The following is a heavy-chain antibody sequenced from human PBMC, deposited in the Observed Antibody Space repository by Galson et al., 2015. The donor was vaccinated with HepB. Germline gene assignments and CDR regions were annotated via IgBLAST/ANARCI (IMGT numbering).Heavy chain of an antibody. J-gene: IGHJ3*02. CDR1: GYTFTDYY. CDR2: INPNSGYT. V-gene: IGHV1-2*06. D-gene: IGHD3-10*01. CDR3: AREFIRARDVFDI. Sequence: SVRVSCKASGYTFTDYYIHWVRQAPGQGLEWMGRINPNSGYTNYAEKFQGRVTMTRDTSITTADMELSSLRSDDTAVYYCAREFIRARDVFDIWGQGTMVTVSS.